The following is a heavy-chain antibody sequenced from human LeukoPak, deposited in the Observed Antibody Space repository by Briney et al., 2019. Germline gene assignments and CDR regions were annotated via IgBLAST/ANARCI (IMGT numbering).Heavy chain of an antibody. D-gene: IGHD6-6*01. J-gene: IGHJ3*02. CDR2: ISWSSGSI. Sequence: GGSLRLSCAASGFTFDDYAMHWVRQAPGKGLGWVSGISWSSGSIGYADSVKGRFTISRDNAKNSLYLQMNSLRAEDTALYYCAKDISSGANGLWDAFDIWGQGTMVTVSS. CDR3: AKDISSGANGLWDAFDI. CDR1: GFTFDDYA. V-gene: IGHV3-9*01.